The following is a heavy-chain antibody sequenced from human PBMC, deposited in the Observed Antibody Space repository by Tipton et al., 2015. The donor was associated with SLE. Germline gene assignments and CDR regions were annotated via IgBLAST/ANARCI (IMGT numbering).Heavy chain of an antibody. J-gene: IGHJ4*02. CDR3: ARGRLELPY. CDR2: ISPSGTTM. D-gene: IGHD1-7*01. Sequence: SLRLSCAASGFTFSDFYMSWIRQAPGKGLEWVSCISPSGTTMYYADSVKGLFTISRDSAKNSLYLQMNSLRAEDTAVYYCARGRLELPYWGQGALVTFSS. V-gene: IGHV3-11*01. CDR1: GFTFSDFY.